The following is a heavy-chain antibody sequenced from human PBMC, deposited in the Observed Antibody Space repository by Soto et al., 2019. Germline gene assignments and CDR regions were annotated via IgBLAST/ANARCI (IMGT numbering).Heavy chain of an antibody. CDR3: AIGPLRFGELSPEGNWFDP. D-gene: IGHD3-10*01. Sequence: SETLSLTCAVYGGSFSGYYWSWIRQPPGKGLEWIGEINHSGSTNYNPSLKSRVTISVDTSKNQFSLKLSSVTAADTAVYYCAIGPLRFGELSPEGNWFDPWGQGTLVTVSS. J-gene: IGHJ5*02. CDR1: GGSFSGYY. CDR2: INHSGST. V-gene: IGHV4-34*01.